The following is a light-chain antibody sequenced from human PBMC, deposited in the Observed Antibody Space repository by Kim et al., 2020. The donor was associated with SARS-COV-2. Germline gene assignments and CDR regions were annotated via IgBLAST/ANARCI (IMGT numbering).Light chain of an antibody. J-gene: IGKJ4*01. CDR2: GAS. CDR1: QSVSSN. V-gene: IGKV3-15*01. CDR3: QQNSHWPLT. Sequence: EIVMTQSPATLSVSPGERATLSCRASQSVSSNLAWYQQKPGQAPRLLIYGASTRATGIPGRFSGSGSGTEFTLTISSLQSEDFAVYYWQQNSHWPLTFGGGTRVEIK.